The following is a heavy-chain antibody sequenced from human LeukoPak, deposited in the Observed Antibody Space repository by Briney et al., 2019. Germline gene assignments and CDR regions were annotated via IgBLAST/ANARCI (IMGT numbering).Heavy chain of an antibody. Sequence: GASVRVSCKASGYTFTGYYMYWVRQAPGQGLEWMGWINPNSGGTNYAQKFQGRVTMTRDTSISTAYMELSRLRSDDTAVYYCAMYYYGSGSQSPFDYWGQGTLVTVSS. CDR3: AMYYYGSGSQSPFDY. V-gene: IGHV1-2*02. CDR2: INPNSGGT. CDR1: GYTFTGYY. D-gene: IGHD3-10*01. J-gene: IGHJ4*02.